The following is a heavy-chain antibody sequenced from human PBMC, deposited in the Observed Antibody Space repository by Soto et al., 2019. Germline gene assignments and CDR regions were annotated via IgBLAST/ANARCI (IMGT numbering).Heavy chain of an antibody. CDR3: ARAQFSSGPFFDY. J-gene: IGHJ4*02. Sequence: GSLRLSCASSGFTFSNYWMNWVRQAPGKGLEWVAKIKLDGSEKYYVDSVKGRFTISRDNAKNSLYLQMNSLSVEDTALYYCARAQFSSGPFFDYWGQGTLVTVSS. CDR2: IKLDGSEK. D-gene: IGHD5-18*01. V-gene: IGHV3-7*05. CDR1: GFTFSNYW.